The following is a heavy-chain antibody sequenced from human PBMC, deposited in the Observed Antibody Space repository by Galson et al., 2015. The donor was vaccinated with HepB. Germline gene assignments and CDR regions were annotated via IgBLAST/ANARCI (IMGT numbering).Heavy chain of an antibody. J-gene: IGHJ6*02. V-gene: IGHV3-48*01. CDR1: GVTIPSYS. CDR3: ARNPSSYDYYNMDV. CDR2: ISAGSNTI. Sequence: SLRLSCAASGVTIPSYSMNWVRKAPGKGLEWLAYISAGSNTIYYAASVKGRFTIPRDNAKNFLFLHMNSLRGEDTAVYYCARNPSSYDYYNMDVWGHGTTVTVSS.